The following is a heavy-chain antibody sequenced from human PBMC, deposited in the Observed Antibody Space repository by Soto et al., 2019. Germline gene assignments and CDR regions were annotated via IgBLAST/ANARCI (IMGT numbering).Heavy chain of an antibody. V-gene: IGHV1-46*01. CDR1: GYTFTSYY. J-gene: IGHJ6*02. D-gene: IGHD3-22*01. Sequence: PSVKVSCKASGYTFTSYYMHWVRQAPGQRLEWMGIINPSGGSTSYAQKFQGRVTMTRDTSTSTVYMELSSLRSEDTAVYYCASIFDYYDSSGYLQGYYGMDVWGQGTTVTV. CDR3: ASIFDYYDSSGYLQGYYGMDV. CDR2: INPSGGST.